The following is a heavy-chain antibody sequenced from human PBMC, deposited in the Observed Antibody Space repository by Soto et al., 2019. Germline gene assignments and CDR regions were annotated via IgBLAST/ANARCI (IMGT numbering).Heavy chain of an antibody. CDR1: GFTFSSYA. V-gene: IGHV3-30-3*01. CDR3: ARDIVVVVAATPYYGMDV. Sequence: QVQLVESGGGVVQPGRSLRLSCAASGFTFSSYAMHWVRQAPGKGLEWVAVISYDGSNKYYADSVKGRFTISRDNSKNTLYLQMNSLRAEDTAVYYCARDIVVVVAATPYYGMDVWGQGTTVTVSS. J-gene: IGHJ6*02. D-gene: IGHD2-15*01. CDR2: ISYDGSNK.